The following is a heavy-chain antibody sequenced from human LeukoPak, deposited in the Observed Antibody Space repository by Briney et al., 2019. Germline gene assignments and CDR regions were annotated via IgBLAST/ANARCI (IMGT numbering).Heavy chain of an antibody. V-gene: IGHV3-53*01. J-gene: IGHJ6*02. Sequence: GGSLRLSCAASGFTVSSNYMSWVRQAPGKGLEWVSVIYSGGSTYYADSVKGRFTISRDNSKNTLYLQMNSLRAEDTAVYYRAREQWLDYYYYYGMDVWGQGTTVTVSS. CDR3: AREQWLDYYYYYGMDV. CDR1: GFTVSSNY. D-gene: IGHD6-19*01. CDR2: IYSGGST.